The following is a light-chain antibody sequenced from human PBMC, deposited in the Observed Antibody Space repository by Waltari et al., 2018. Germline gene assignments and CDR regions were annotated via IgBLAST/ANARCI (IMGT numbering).Light chain of an antibody. V-gene: IGKV2-30*02. Sequence: DVVMTQSPLSLPVTLGQPASISCRSSQSLGHSDGNTYLNWFQQRPGQSPRLLIYMVSNRDAGVPDRFSGSGSGTDFTLKISREEAEYVGVYYCMHGTHWRPNFGQGTRLEIK. CDR1: QSLGHSDGNTY. CDR3: MHGTHWRPN. J-gene: IGKJ5*01. CDR2: MVS.